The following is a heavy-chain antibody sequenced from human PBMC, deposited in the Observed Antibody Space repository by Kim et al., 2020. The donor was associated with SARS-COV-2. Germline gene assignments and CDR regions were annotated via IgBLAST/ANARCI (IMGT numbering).Heavy chain of an antibody. D-gene: IGHD2-2*01. V-gene: IGHV3-30*01. CDR3: ARDIIVVPAARTPTSYAFDI. J-gene: IGHJ3*02. Sequence: RFTISRDNSKNTLYLQMNGLRAEDTAVYYCARDIIVVPAARTPTSYAFDIWGQGTMVTVSS.